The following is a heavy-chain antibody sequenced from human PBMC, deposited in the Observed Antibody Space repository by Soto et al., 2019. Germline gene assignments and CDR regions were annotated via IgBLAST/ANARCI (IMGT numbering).Heavy chain of an antibody. D-gene: IGHD3-10*01. CDR1: GGSISSGDFH. J-gene: IGHJ6*02. V-gene: IGHV4-30-4*01. CDR3: ARGMVRGVISYYYYGLDV. CDR2: FYHSGST. Sequence: PWETLSLTCTVSGGSISSGDFHWTWIRQPPGKGLEWIGYFYHSGSTYYNPSLKSRVTISVDTSKNQFSLKLSSVTAADTAVYYCARGMVRGVISYYYYGLDVWGQGTTVTVSS.